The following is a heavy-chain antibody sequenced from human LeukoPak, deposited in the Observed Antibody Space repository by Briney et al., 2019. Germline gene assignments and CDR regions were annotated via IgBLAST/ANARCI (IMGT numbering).Heavy chain of an antibody. CDR3: ARVAPYSGSYYPPVY. CDR2: ISAYNGNT. CDR1: GFTFTSYY. J-gene: IGHJ4*02. D-gene: IGHD1-26*01. V-gene: IGHV1-18*04. Sequence: ASVKVSCKASGFTFTSYYMHWVRQAPGQGLEWMGWISAYNGNTNYAQKLQGRVTMTTDTSTSTAYMELRSLRSDDTAVYYCARVAPYSGSYYPPVYWGQGTLVTVSS.